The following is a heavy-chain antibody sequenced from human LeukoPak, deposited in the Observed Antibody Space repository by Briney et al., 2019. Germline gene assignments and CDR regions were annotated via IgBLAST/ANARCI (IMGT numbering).Heavy chain of an antibody. D-gene: IGHD3-22*01. CDR2: IYYSGST. J-gene: IGHJ5*02. V-gene: IGHV4-31*03. CDR3: ARGQGSSGYYYVARNWLDP. CDR1: GGSISSGGYY. Sequence: SETLSLTCTVSGGSISSGGYYWSWIRQHPGKGLEWIGYIYYSGSTYYNPSLKSRVTISVDTSKNQFSLKLSSVAAADTAVYYCARGQGSSGYYYVARNWLDPWGQGTLVTVSS.